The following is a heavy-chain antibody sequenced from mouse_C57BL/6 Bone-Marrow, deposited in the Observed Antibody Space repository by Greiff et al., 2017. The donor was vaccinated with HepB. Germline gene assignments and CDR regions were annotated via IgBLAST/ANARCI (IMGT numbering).Heavy chain of an antibody. V-gene: IGHV1-81*01. Sequence: QVQLQQSGAELARPGASVKLSCKASGYTFTSYGISWVKQRTGQGLEWIGEIYPRSGNTYTNEKFKGKATLTADKSSSTAYMELRSLTSEDSAVYFCARTYAHNFDYWGQGTTLTVSS. CDR1: GYTFTSYG. CDR2: IYPRSGNT. D-gene: IGHD5-1*01. CDR3: ARTYAHNFDY. J-gene: IGHJ2*01.